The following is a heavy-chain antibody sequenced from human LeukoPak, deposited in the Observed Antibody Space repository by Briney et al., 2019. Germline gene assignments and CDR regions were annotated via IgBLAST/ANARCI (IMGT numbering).Heavy chain of an antibody. J-gene: IGHJ3*02. D-gene: IGHD4-17*01. V-gene: IGHV1-8*03. Sequence: ASVKVSCKASGYTFTSYDINWVRQAPGQGLEWMGWMNPNSGNTGYAQKFQGRVTITRNTSISTAYMELSSLRSEDTAVYYCARVAVTTGRAFDIWGQGTMVTVSS. CDR1: GYTFTSYD. CDR2: MNPNSGNT. CDR3: ARVAVTTGRAFDI.